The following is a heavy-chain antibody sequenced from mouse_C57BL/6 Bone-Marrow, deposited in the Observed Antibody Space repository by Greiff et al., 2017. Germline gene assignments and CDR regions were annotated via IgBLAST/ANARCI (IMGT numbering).Heavy chain of an antibody. Sequence: VQLQESGAELAKPGASVKLSCKASGYTFTSYGISWVKQRTGQGLEWIGEIYPRSGSTYYNEKFKGKATLTADKSSSTAYMELRSLTSEDSAVYYCARSWVYAMDYWGQGTSVTVSS. CDR3: ARSWVYAMDY. D-gene: IGHD4-1*01. CDR1: GYTFTSYG. J-gene: IGHJ4*01. V-gene: IGHV1-81*01. CDR2: IYPRSGST.